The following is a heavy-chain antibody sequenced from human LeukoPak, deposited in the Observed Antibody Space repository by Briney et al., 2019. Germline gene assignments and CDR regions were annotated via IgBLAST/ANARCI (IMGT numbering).Heavy chain of an antibody. J-gene: IGHJ4*02. CDR1: GGSFSGYY. CDR3: ARGIAAAGNHFDY. CDR2: INHSGST. D-gene: IGHD6-13*01. Sequence: SETLSLTCAVYGGSFSGYYWSWIRQPPGKGLEWIGEINHSGSTNCNPSLKSRVTISVDTSKNQFSLKLSSVTAADTAVYYCARGIAAAGNHFDYWGQGTLVTVSS. V-gene: IGHV4-34*01.